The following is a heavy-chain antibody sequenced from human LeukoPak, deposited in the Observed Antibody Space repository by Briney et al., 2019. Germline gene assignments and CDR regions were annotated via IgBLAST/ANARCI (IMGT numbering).Heavy chain of an antibody. CDR2: LNPSSDNT. V-gene: IGHV1-46*01. D-gene: IGHD7-27*01. Sequence: ASVKVSCKASGYIFTSYYMHWVRQAPGQGLEWMGILNPSSDNTSYAQKFQDRVKMTRDTSRRTVYMELSSLRSEHTAVYYCARRAGDHYYFDYWGQGTLVTVSS. J-gene: IGHJ4*02. CDR1: GYIFTSYY. CDR3: ARRAGDHYYFDY.